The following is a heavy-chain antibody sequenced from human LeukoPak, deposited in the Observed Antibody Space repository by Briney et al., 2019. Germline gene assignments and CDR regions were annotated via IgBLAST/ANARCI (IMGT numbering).Heavy chain of an antibody. Sequence: SQTLSLTCSVSGASMRSETHYWSWLRQHPGKGPEWIAYIYYTAGAYYNPSLESRVSISLDASENQFSLKLSSVTAADTAVYYCARGRRELKYAPDYWGQGTLVTVSS. J-gene: IGHJ4*02. V-gene: IGHV4-31*03. D-gene: IGHD2-2*01. CDR3: ARGRRELKYAPDY. CDR2: IYYTAGA. CDR1: GASMRSETHY.